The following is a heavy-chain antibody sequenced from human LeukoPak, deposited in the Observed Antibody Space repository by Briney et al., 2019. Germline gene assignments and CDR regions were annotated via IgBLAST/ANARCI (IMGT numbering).Heavy chain of an antibody. Sequence: PGGSLRLSCAASGFTFSSYGMHWVRQAPGKGLEWVAFIRYDGSNKYYADSVKGRFTISRDNSKNTLYLQMNSLRAEDTAVYYCAKEGEGYCGGDCYSFDYWGQGTLVTVSS. J-gene: IGHJ4*02. V-gene: IGHV3-30*02. CDR2: IRYDGSNK. CDR1: GFTFSSYG. CDR3: AKEGEGYCGGDCYSFDY. D-gene: IGHD2-21*02.